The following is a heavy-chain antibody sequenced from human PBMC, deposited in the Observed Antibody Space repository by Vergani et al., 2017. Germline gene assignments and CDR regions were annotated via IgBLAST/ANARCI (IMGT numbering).Heavy chain of an antibody. J-gene: IGHJ6*02. D-gene: IGHD3-10*01. CDR2: INPKSGGT. Sequence: QVQLVQSGAEVKKPGASVKVTCKASGYTFSGYYMNWVRQAPGQGLEWMGWINPKSGGTNYAQKFQGRVTITADKSTSTAYMELSSLRSEDTAVYYCAREGYGSGSYLPTDYYYYGMDVWGQGTTVTVSS. V-gene: IGHV1-2*02. CDR1: GYTFSGYY. CDR3: AREGYGSGSYLPTDYYYYGMDV.